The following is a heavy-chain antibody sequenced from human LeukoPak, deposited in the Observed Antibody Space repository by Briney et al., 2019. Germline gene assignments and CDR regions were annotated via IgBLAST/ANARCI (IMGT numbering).Heavy chain of an antibody. J-gene: IGHJ6*03. CDR3: AVRGGYDIYDYYYYYMDV. CDR2: ISSSGSTI. Sequence: PGGSLRLSCAASGFTFSSYEMNWVRQAPGKGQEWVSYISSSGSTIYYADSVKGRFTISRDNAKNSLYLQRNSLRAEDTAVYYCAVRGGYDIYDYYYYYMDVWGKGTTVTVSS. D-gene: IGHD3-3*01. V-gene: IGHV3-48*03. CDR1: GFTFSSYE.